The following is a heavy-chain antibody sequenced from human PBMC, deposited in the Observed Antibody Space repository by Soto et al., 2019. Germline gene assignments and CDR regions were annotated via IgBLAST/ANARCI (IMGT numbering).Heavy chain of an antibody. CDR3: ARGGRGGSSTWFDL. Sequence: QVQLVESGGGVVQPGRSLRLSCAASGFTFDTYGMHWIRQTPDNRLEWVAVVWYDGINKFYAGSVQGRFTVSRDNPRNTLDLQMDSLRVDDTGVYFCARGGRGGSSTWFDLWGQGALVIVSS. CDR1: GFTFDTYG. V-gene: IGHV3-33*01. D-gene: IGHD2-2*01. J-gene: IGHJ5*02. CDR2: VWYDGINK.